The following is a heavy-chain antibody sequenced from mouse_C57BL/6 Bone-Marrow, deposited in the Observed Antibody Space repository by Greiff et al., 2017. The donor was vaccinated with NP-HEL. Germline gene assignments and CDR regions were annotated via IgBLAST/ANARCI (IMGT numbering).Heavy chain of an antibody. CDR3: AREEDWSYLWVFDY. D-gene: IGHD1-1*01. CDR2: INYDGSST. V-gene: IGHV5-16*01. Sequence: EVQLVESEGGLVQPGSSMKLSCTASGFTFSDYYMAWVRQVPEKGLEWVANINYDGSSTYYLDSLKSRFIISRDNAKNILYLQMSSLKSEDTATYYCAREEDWSYLWVFDYWGQGTTLTVSS. CDR1: GFTFSDYY. J-gene: IGHJ2*01.